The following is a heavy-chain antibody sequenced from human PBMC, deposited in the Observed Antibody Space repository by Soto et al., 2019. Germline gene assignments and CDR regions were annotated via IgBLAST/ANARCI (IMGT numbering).Heavy chain of an antibody. CDR2: ISSNGGTT. J-gene: IGHJ4*02. CDR1: GFTFSSYD. D-gene: IGHD1-7*01. V-gene: IGHV3-64*01. CDR3: VRRVSGNYDY. Sequence: EVQLAESGGGMVQPGGSLRLSCVASGFTFSSYDMHWVRQAPGKGLEYVSSISSNGGTTYYGNSVKVRFTISRDNSKNTLYLQMGILRAEDMAVYYCVRRVSGNYDYWGQGTLVTVSS.